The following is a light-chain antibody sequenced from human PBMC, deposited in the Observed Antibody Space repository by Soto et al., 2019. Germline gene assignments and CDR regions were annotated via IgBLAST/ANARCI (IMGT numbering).Light chain of an antibody. Sequence: QSVLTQPPSVSAAPGQKVTISCSGSSSDIGKNYVSWYQHLPGTAPKLLIFETNRRPSGIPDRFSGSKSGTSATLGITGLQTGDEADYYCGTWDSSLSADVFGTGTKVTVL. V-gene: IGLV1-51*02. J-gene: IGLJ1*01. CDR3: GTWDSSLSADV. CDR2: ETN. CDR1: SSDIGKNY.